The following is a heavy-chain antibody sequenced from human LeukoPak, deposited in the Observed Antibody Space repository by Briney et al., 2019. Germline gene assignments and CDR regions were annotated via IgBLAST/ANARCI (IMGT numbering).Heavy chain of an antibody. D-gene: IGHD5-24*01. CDR2: ISSSSSYI. J-gene: IGHJ4*02. Sequence: GGSLRLSCAASGFTFSSYSMNWVRQAPGKGLEWVSSISSSSSYIYYADSVKGRFTISRDNAKNSLYPQMNSLRAEDTAVYYCARDGQRGGYNRWGQGTLVTVSS. CDR1: GFTFSSYS. CDR3: ARDGQRGGYNR. V-gene: IGHV3-21*01.